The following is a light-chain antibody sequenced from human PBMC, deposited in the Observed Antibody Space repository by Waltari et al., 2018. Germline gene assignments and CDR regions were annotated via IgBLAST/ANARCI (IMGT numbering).Light chain of an antibody. CDR1: SSNVGGYNY. CDR2: NVN. V-gene: IGLV2-11*01. Sequence: QSALTQPRSVSGSPGQSVTISCTGTSSNVGGYNYVFWYQHTPGKAPKLMIYNVNNRPSGVPDRFSGSKSANTASLTISGLQAEDEADYYCCSYAGGNTYVFGTGTKVTVL. J-gene: IGLJ1*01. CDR3: CSYAGGNTYV.